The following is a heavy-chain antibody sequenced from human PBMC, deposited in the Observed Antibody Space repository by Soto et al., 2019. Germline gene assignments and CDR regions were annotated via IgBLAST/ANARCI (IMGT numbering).Heavy chain of an antibody. CDR2: ISYDGSNK. D-gene: IGHD6-19*01. J-gene: IGHJ3*02. V-gene: IGHV3-30*18. CDR1: GFTFSSYG. CDR3: AKDLGTGESSGWSDAFDI. Sequence: QVQLVESGGGVVQPGRSLRLSCAASGFTFSSYGMHWVRQAPGKGLEWVAVISYDGSNKYYADSVKGRFTISRDNSKNTLYLQMNSLRAGDTAVYYCAKDLGTGESSGWSDAFDIWGQGTMVTVSS.